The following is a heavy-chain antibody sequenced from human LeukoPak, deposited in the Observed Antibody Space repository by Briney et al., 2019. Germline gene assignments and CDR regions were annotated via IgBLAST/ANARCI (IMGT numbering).Heavy chain of an antibody. CDR1: GGSISSGGYY. D-gene: IGHD2-2*01. Sequence: PSETLSLTCTVSGGSISSGGYYWSWIRQHPGKGLEWIGYIYYSGSTYYNPSLKSRVTISVDTSKNQSSLKLSSVTAADTAVYYCARGLGGYCSSTSCYYYYYMDVWGKGTTVTVSS. CDR3: ARGLGGYCSSTSCYYYYYMDV. CDR2: IYYSGST. J-gene: IGHJ6*03. V-gene: IGHV4-31*03.